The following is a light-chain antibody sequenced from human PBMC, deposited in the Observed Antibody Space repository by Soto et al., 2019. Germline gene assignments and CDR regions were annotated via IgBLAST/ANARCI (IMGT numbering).Light chain of an antibody. CDR2: DAS. CDR1: QSIGTW. J-gene: IGKJ1*01. V-gene: IGKV1-5*01. Sequence: IPVTQYPSTLSASIEDRVTITCRASQSIGTWLALYQQKPGKAPNLLIYDASNLEGGVPSRFSGSGSGTEFTLTISSLQPDDFTSYCCQYCTIYRWTSGQGTKVDI. CDR3: QYCTIYRWT.